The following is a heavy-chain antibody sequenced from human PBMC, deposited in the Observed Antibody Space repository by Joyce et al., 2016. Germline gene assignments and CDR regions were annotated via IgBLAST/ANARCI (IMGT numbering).Heavy chain of an antibody. Sequence: EVQLVVSGGGLVQPGGSLILSCAASGFICSSKEMNWVRQGPGKGLEWIAYISRSGDLIHYADSVRGRFTISRDNAGSSLYLQMESLRAEDTAMYDGASPSCAVWGQGSLVTVSS. CDR3: ASPSCAV. V-gene: IGHV3-48*03. CDR2: ISRSGDLI. J-gene: IGHJ4*02. CDR1: GFICSSKE.